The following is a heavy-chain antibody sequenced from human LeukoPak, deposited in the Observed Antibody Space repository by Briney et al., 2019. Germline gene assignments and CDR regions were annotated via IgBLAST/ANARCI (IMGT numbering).Heavy chain of an antibody. CDR2: IYYSERT. J-gene: IGHJ4*02. CDR3: VRRDNTGRNHFDH. CDR1: GGSINSHY. Sequence: SETLSLTCTVSGGSINSHYWSWIRQPPGKGLQWIGDIYYSERTNYNPSLRSRVTISVDTSKNQLSLKLTSVLAADTAMYYCVRRDNTGRNHFDHWGQGILVTVSS. D-gene: IGHD1-14*01. V-gene: IGHV4-59*08.